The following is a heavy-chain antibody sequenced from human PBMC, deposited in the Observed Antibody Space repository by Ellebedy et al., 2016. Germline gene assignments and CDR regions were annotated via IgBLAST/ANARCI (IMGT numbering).Heavy chain of an antibody. V-gene: IGHV1-3*01. J-gene: IGHJ4*02. CDR2: INAGNGNT. CDR3: ARGSHLRFLEWSETYYFDY. Sequence: ASVKVSCXASGYTFTSYAMHWVRQAPGQRLEWMGWINAGNGNTKYSQKFQGRVTITRDTSASTAYMELSSLRSEDTAVYYCARGSHLRFLEWSETYYFDYWGQGTLVTVSS. D-gene: IGHD3-3*01. CDR1: GYTFTSYA.